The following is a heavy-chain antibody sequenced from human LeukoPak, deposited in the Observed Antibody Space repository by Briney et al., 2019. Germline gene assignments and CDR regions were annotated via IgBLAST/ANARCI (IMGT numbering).Heavy chain of an antibody. D-gene: IGHD6-19*01. CDR2: ISGSGHNT. J-gene: IGHJ5*02. Sequence: GGSLRLSCAASGFTFSSYAMSWVRQAPGKGLEWVSAISGSGHNTYYADSVKGRFTISRDNSKNTLYLQMNSLRAEDTALYYCTKDDAVTGPGWFDPWGQGTLVTASS. CDR3: TKDDAVTGPGWFDP. V-gene: IGHV3-23*01. CDR1: GFTFSSYA.